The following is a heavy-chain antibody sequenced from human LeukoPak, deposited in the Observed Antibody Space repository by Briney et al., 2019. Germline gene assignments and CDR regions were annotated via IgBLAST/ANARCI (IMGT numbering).Heavy chain of an antibody. D-gene: IGHD3-22*01. CDR1: GFTFSSYS. Sequence: GGSLRLSCAASGFTFSSYSRNWVRQAPGKGLEWVSSISSSSSYIYYADSVKGRFTISRDNAKNSLYLQMNSLRAEETAVYYCARTITMVVVDVVFDYWGQGTLVTVSS. CDR2: ISSSSSYI. V-gene: IGHV3-21*01. CDR3: ARTITMVVVDVVFDY. J-gene: IGHJ4*02.